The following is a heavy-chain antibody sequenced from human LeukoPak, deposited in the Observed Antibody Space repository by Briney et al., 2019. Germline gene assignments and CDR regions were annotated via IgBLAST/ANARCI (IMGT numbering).Heavy chain of an antibody. Sequence: ASVKVSCKASGYTFTGYYMHWVRQAPGQGLEWMGWINPNSGGTNYAQKFQGRVTMTRDTSISTAYMELSRLRSDDTAVYYCARWVGATMVRGKLTEYYYMDVWGKGTTVTLSS. CDR2: INPNSGGT. CDR1: GYTFTGYY. V-gene: IGHV1-2*02. CDR3: ARWVGATMVRGKLTEYYYMDV. D-gene: IGHD3-10*01. J-gene: IGHJ6*03.